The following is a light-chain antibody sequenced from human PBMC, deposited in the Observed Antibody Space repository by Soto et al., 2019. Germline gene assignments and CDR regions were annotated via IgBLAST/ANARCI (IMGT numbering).Light chain of an antibody. CDR1: QSVNNY. CDR3: QQRSFWPWT. CDR2: DTS. Sequence: EIVLTQSPATLSLAPGERATLSCRASQSVNNYLAWYQQKPGQAPRLLIYDTSDRATGIPARFSGSGSGTDFTLTISSLEPEDFAVFYCQQRSFWPWTFGQGTKVEI. J-gene: IGKJ1*01. V-gene: IGKV3-11*01.